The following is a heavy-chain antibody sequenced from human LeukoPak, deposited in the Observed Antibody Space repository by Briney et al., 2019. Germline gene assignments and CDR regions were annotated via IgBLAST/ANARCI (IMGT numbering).Heavy chain of an antibody. J-gene: IGHJ4*02. CDR3: ARNFKTHSRGISDY. CDR2: ISNTGRYI. Sequence: GGSLRLSCAASGFTFDSYGMTWVRQAPGKGLEWVSSISNTGRYIYYTDSLKGRFTISRDNAKNSLFLQMDSLRVEDTALYYCARNFKTHSRGISDYWGQGTLVTVSS. V-gene: IGHV3-21*01. D-gene: IGHD6-13*01. CDR1: GFTFDSYG.